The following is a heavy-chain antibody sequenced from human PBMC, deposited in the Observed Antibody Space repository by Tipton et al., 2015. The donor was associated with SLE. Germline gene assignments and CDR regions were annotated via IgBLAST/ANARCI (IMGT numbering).Heavy chain of an antibody. CDR2: ISWNSGSI. Sequence: SLRLSCAASGFTFDDYAMHWVRQAPGKGLEWVSGISWNSGSIGYADSVKGRFTISRVNAKNSLYLQMNSLRAEDTALYYCAMGIASAGPVIFFYGFVFWGQGVPVPHSS. J-gene: IGHJ6*01. CDR3: AMGIASAGPVIFFYGFVF. D-gene: IGHD6-13*01. CDR1: GFTFDDYA. V-gene: IGHV3-9*01.